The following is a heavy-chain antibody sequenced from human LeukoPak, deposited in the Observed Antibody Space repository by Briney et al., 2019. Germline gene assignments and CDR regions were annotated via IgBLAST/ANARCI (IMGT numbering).Heavy chain of an antibody. D-gene: IGHD5-18*01. CDR3: AKGGGHGYGPTLDY. CDR1: GFTFSSYA. J-gene: IGHJ4*02. CDR2: ISTSGGST. Sequence: GGSLRLSCAASGFTFSSYAMTWVRQAPGKGLEWVSAISTSGGSTYYADSVKGRFTISRDNSQNTLYLQMHSLRAEDTAAYYCAKGGGHGYGPTLDYWGQGTLVTVSS. V-gene: IGHV3-23*01.